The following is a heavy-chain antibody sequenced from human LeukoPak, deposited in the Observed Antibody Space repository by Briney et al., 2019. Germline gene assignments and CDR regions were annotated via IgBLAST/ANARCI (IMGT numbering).Heavy chain of an antibody. J-gene: IGHJ4*02. Sequence: SETLSLTCTVSGGSISSSSYYWGWIRQPPGKGLEWIGSIYYSGSTYYNPSLKSRVTISVDTSKNQFSLKLSSVTAADTAVYYCASRNYYDSTGYFPYWGQGTLVTVSS. D-gene: IGHD3-22*01. V-gene: IGHV4-39*01. CDR2: IYYSGST. CDR3: ASRNYYDSTGYFPY. CDR1: GGSISSSSYY.